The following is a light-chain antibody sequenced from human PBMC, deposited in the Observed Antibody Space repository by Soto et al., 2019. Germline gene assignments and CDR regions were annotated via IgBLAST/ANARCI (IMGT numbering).Light chain of an antibody. Sequence: EIVLTQSPGTLSLSPGERATLSCRASQSVSSSYLAWYQQKPGQAHRLLIYGASSRATGIPDRFSGSGSGTDFTLTISRLEPEDFAVYYCKQYGSSSWTFGQGTKVDI. CDR3: KQYGSSSWT. J-gene: IGKJ1*01. CDR2: GAS. V-gene: IGKV3-20*01. CDR1: QSVSSSY.